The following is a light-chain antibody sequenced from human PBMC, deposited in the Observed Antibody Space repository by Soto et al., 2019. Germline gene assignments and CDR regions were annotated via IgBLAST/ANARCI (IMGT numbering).Light chain of an antibody. CDR1: QNVSSSY. V-gene: IGKV3-20*01. CDR3: QQYGSSPWT. Sequence: EIVLTQSPGTLSLSPGERDTLSCRASQNVSSSYLVWHQQKPGQAXRVLIYAASRRATGIPDRFSGSVSGTDLTITISRLEPEDGEVYYGQQYGSSPWTFGQGTKVDIK. CDR2: AAS. J-gene: IGKJ1*01.